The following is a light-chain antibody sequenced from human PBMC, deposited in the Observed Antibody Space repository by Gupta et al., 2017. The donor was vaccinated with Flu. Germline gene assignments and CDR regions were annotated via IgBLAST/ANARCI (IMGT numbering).Light chain of an antibody. J-gene: IGKJ1*01. CDR3: QQYDYYWT. Sequence: IPLPKFPSTLPASVGERVTITCRASQSVGSHLTRYQQKPGKAPTMLIYKASTLENGVPSRFSGSGSGTEFTLTISSLQPEDFATYYCQQYDYYWTFGQGTKVQIK. CDR1: QSVGSH. CDR2: KAS. V-gene: IGKV1-5*03.